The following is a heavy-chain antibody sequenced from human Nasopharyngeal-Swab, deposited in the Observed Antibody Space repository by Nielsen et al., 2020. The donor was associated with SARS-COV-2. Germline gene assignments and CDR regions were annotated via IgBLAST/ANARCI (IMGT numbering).Heavy chain of an antibody. J-gene: IGHJ6*02. D-gene: IGHD5-12*01. CDR3: AKDRDSGDDSEEYYHYYGMDV. Sequence: GESLKISCAASRFTVSSNYMSWVRQAPGKGLEWVSVISGDSDSTYYTDSVRGRFTISRDNSKNTLNLQMNNLRAEDTAIYYCAKDRDSGDDSEEYYHYYGMDVWGQGAPVTVSS. CDR1: RFTVSSNY. V-gene: IGHV3-53*01. CDR2: ISGDSDST.